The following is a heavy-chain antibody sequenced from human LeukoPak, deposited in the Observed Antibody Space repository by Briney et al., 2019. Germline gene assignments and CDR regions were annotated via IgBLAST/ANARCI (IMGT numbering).Heavy chain of an antibody. D-gene: IGHD4-17*01. J-gene: IGHJ4*02. CDR2: IIPILGIA. V-gene: IGHV1-69*04. CDR3: ARPHSYGDPYFDY. Sequence: SVKVPCKASGGTFSSYAISWVRQAPGQGLEWMGRIIPILGIANYAQKFQGRVTITADKSTSTAYMELSSLRSEDTAVYYCARPHSYGDPYFDYWGQGTLVTVSS. CDR1: GGTFSSYA.